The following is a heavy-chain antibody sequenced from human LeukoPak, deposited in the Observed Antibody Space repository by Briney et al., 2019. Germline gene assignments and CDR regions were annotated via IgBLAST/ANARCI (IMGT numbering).Heavy chain of an antibody. Sequence: GGSLRLSCAASGFTFSSYSMNWVRQAPGKGLEWVSSISSSSYIYYADSVKGRFTISRDNAKNSLYLQMNSLRAEDTAVYYCARALGSSLIVNAFDIWGQGTMVTVSS. CDR1: GFTFSSYS. CDR2: ISSSSYI. D-gene: IGHD1-26*01. V-gene: IGHV3-21*01. CDR3: ARALGSSLIVNAFDI. J-gene: IGHJ3*02.